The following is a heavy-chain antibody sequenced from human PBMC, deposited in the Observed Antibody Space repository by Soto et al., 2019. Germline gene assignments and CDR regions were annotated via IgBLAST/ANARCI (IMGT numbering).Heavy chain of an antibody. V-gene: IGHV4-34*01. CDR1: GGSFSGYY. CDR2: INHSGST. J-gene: IGHJ6*03. D-gene: IGHD6-6*01. Sequence: QVQLQQWGAGLLKPSETLSLTCAVYGGSFSGYYWSWIRQPPGKGLEWIGEINHSGSTNYNPSLKSRVTISVDTSKNQFSLKLSSVTAADTAVYYCARYFTQIEYSSSFYYYYYMDVWGKGTTVTVSS. CDR3: ARYFTQIEYSSSFYYYYYMDV.